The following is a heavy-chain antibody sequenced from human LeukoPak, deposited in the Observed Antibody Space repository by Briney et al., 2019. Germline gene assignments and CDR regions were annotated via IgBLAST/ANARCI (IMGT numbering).Heavy chain of an antibody. CDR1: GGSISSYY. CDR2: IYYSGST. V-gene: IGHV4-59*01. D-gene: IGHD4-23*01. Sequence: SETLSLTCTVSGGSISSYYWSWTRQPPGKGLEWIGYIYYSGSTNYNPSLKSRVTISVDTSKNQFSLKLSSVTAADTAVYYCARFYGGNSLWYFDYWGQGTLVTVSS. CDR3: ARFYGGNSLWYFDY. J-gene: IGHJ4*02.